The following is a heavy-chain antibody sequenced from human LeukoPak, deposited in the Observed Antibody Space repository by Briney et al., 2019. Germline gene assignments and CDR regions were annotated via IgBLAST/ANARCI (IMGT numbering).Heavy chain of an antibody. CDR2: ISYDGSNK. CDR3: AKRIVVSDAFDI. CDR1: GFTFSGYG. D-gene: IGHD3-22*01. Sequence: GGSLRLSCAASGFTFSGYGMHWVRQAPGKGLEWVAVISYDGSNKYYADSVKGRFTISRDNSKNTLYLQMNSLGAEDTAVYYCAKRIVVSDAFDIWGQGTMVTVSS. J-gene: IGHJ3*02. V-gene: IGHV3-30*18.